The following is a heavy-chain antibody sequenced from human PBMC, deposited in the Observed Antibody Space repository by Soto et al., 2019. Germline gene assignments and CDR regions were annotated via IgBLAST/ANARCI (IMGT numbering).Heavy chain of an antibody. Sequence: QVQLVQSGAEVKKPGSSVKVSCKASGGTFSSYAISWVRQAPGQGLEWMGGIIPIFGTANYAQKFQGRVTIPADESTSTAYMELSSLRSEDTAVYYCARSITMVRGVITPNYYGMDVWGQGTTVTVSS. J-gene: IGHJ6*02. V-gene: IGHV1-69*12. CDR3: ARSITMVRGVITPNYYGMDV. CDR2: IIPIFGTA. D-gene: IGHD3-10*01. CDR1: GGTFSSYA.